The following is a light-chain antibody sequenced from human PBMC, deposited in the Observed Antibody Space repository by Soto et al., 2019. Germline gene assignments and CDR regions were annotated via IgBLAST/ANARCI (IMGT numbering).Light chain of an antibody. V-gene: IGLV2-8*01. Sequence: QSALTQPPSASGSPGQSVTISCTGTSSDVGAYNYVSWYQPHAGKAPKLVIYEVTKRPSGVPDRFSGSKSANTASLTVSGLQAEDEADYYCSSFAPSNTWVFGGGTKLTVL. CDR2: EVT. J-gene: IGLJ3*02. CDR3: SSFAPSNTWV. CDR1: SSDVGAYNY.